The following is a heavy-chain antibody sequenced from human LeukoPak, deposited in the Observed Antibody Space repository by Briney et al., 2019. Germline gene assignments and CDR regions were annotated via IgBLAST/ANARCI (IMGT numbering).Heavy chain of an antibody. J-gene: IGHJ6*02. Sequence: PGGSLRLSCAASGFTFSSYGMHWVRQAPGKGLEWVAVIWFDGSNKYYADSVKGRFTISRDNSKNTLYLQMNSLRAEDTAVYYCARDITLTVAGTWEGSYYYYYGMDVWGQGTTVTVSS. CDR2: IWFDGSNK. CDR1: GFTFSSYG. CDR3: ARDITLTVAGTWEGSYYYYYGMDV. D-gene: IGHD6-19*01. V-gene: IGHV3-33*01.